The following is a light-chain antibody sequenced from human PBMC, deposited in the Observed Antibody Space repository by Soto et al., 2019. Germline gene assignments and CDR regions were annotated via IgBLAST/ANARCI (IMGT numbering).Light chain of an antibody. CDR1: SSNIGSNY. CDR2: RNN. Sequence: QSVLTQPPSASGTPGQRVTISCSGSSSNIGSNYVYWYQQLPGTAPKLLIYRNNQRPSGVPDRFSGSKSGTSASLSISGFRSEDGADYDCAGWDDSLSGWVFGGGTKLPAL. J-gene: IGLJ3*02. V-gene: IGLV1-47*01. CDR3: AGWDDSLSGWV.